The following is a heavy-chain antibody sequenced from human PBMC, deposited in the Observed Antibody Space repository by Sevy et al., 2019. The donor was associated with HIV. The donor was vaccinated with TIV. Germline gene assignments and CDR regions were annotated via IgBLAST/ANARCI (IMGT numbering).Heavy chain of an antibody. V-gene: IGHV3-11*06. D-gene: IGHD5-18*01. CDR3: AGVRYKYGSYYFDY. J-gene: IGHJ4*02. CDR2: ISTSSTYT. CDR1: GFTFSDYY. Sequence: GGSLRLSCSASGFTFSDYYMSWIRQAPGKGLEWVSYISTSSTYTNHADSVKGRFTISRDNPNNSQYLQMNSLRAEDTAVYFCAGVRYKYGSYYFDYWGQGTLVTVSS.